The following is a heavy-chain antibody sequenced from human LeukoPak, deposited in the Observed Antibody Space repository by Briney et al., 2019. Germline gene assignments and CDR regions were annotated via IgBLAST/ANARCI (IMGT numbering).Heavy chain of an antibody. J-gene: IGHJ5*02. V-gene: IGHV1-69*04. CDR1: GGTFSSYA. CDR2: IIPIFGIA. D-gene: IGHD1-26*01. Sequence: SVKVSCKASGGTFSSYAISWVRQAPGQGLEWMGRIIPIFGIANYAQKFQGRVTITADKSTSTAYMELSSLRSEDTAAYYCARYSGSYYEGHWFDPWGQGTLVTVSS. CDR3: ARYSGSYYEGHWFDP.